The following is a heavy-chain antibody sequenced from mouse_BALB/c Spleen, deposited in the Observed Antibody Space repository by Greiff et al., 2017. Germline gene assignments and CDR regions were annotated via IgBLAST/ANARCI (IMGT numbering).Heavy chain of an antibody. J-gene: IGHJ1*01. CDR2: ISDGGSYT. CDR3: ARGGISRYFDV. Sequence: DVQLQESGGGLVKPGGSLKLSCAASGFTFSDYYMYWVRQTPEKRLEWVATISDGGSYTYYPDSVKGRFTISRDNAKNNLYLQMSSLKSEDTAMYYCARGGISRYFDVWGAGTTVTVSS. V-gene: IGHV5-4*02. CDR1: GFTFSDYY.